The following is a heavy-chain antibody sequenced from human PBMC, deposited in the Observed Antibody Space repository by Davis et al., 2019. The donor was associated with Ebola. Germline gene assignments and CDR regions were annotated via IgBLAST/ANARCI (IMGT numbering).Heavy chain of an antibody. Sequence: ASVKVSCKASGYTFTSYGITWVRQAPGQGLEWMGWINPHNGNTNYAQNVQGRVTMTTDTSTSTAYMEVGSLRSDDTAVYYCARDLQFGELGMDVWGKGTTVTVSS. CDR2: INPHNGNT. J-gene: IGHJ6*04. CDR3: ARDLQFGELGMDV. V-gene: IGHV1-18*04. D-gene: IGHD3-16*01. CDR1: GYTFTSYG.